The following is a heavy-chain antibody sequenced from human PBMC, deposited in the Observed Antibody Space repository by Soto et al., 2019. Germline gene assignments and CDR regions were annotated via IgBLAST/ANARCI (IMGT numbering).Heavy chain of an antibody. CDR1: GESISSSSYY. CDR2: IYYSGRT. Sequence: SETLSLTCIVSGESISSSSYYWGWIRQPPGKGLEWIGSIYYSGRTYYNPSFKSRVTISIDTPKNQFSLKLSSVTATDTAVYYCARQRTTVVTQAYFDHWRQGALVTVSS. J-gene: IGHJ4*02. D-gene: IGHD2-21*02. V-gene: IGHV4-39*01. CDR3: ARQRTTVVTQAYFDH.